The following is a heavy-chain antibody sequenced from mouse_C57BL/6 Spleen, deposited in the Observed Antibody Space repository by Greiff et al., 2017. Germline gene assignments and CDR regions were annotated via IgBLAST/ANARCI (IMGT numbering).Heavy chain of an antibody. D-gene: IGHD6-1*01. Sequence: QVQLQQPGAELVKPGASVKLSCKASGYTFTSYWMHWVKQRPGQGLEWIGMIHPNSGSTNYNEKFKSKATLTVDKSSSTAYMQLSSLTSEDSAVYYGARSGPTQASNCFDYWGQGTTLTV. CDR2: IHPNSGST. CDR1: GYTFTSYW. V-gene: IGHV1-64*01. CDR3: ARSGPTQASNCFDY. J-gene: IGHJ2*01.